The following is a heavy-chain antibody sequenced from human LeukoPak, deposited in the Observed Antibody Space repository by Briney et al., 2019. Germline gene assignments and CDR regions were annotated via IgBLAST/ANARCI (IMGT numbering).Heavy chain of an antibody. CDR1: GGSISSGDYY. Sequence: SETLSLTCSVSGGSISSGDYYWSWIRQSPEKGLEWIGFIYYSGSVFYNPSLKSRLAISVDSSVNQFSLTLTSVTAADTAVYYCARGGRFCAAGSCCPNWFAPWGQGTLVTVSS. V-gene: IGHV4-30-4*01. J-gene: IGHJ5*02. CDR2: IYYSGSV. D-gene: IGHD2-15*01. CDR3: ARGGRFCAAGSCCPNWFAP.